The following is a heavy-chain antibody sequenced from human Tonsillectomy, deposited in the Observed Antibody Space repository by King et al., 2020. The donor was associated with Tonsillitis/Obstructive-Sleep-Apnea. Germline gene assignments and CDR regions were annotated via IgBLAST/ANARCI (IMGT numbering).Heavy chain of an antibody. CDR1: GFTFTTYD. D-gene: IGHD3-10*01. CDR2: LIRGGWDYI. J-gene: IGHJ4*02. V-gene: IGHV3-48*02. Sequence: VQLVESGGGLVQPGGSLRLSCTASGFTFTTYDMNWVCQAPGKGLEWVSYLIRGGWDYIYYADSVKGRFTMSRDNAKNSLYLQMNSLRDEDTAMYYCSRGRDYYGGGQGALVTVSS. CDR3: SRGRDYYG.